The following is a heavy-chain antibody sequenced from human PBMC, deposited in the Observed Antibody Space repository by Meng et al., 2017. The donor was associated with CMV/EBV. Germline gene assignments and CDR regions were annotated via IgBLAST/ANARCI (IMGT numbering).Heavy chain of an antibody. D-gene: IGHD6-6*01. CDR3: ARDGIAARRSYYYYGMDV. V-gene: IGHV1-46*01. J-gene: IGHJ6*02. CDR1: GYTFTSYY. Sequence: ASVKVSCKASGYTFTSYYMHWVRQAPGQGLEWMGIINPSGGSTSYAQKFQGRVTMTRDESTSTAYMELSSLRSEDTAVYYCARDGIAARRSYYYYGMDVWGQGTTVTVSS. CDR2: INPSGGST.